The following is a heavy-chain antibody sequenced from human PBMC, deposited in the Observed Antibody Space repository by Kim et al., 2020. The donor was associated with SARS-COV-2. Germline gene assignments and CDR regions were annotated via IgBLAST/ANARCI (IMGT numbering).Heavy chain of an antibody. CDR2: IYPGDSDT. Sequence: GESLKISCKGSGYTFSKFWIGWVRQMPGKGLEWIGIIYPGDSDTRYSPPFQGQVSISADKSISTAYLQWSSLKASDTAIYYCARAVDGVAGILDYWGQGTLVTVSS. CDR1: GYTFSKFW. D-gene: IGHD6-19*01. V-gene: IGHV5-51*01. CDR3: ARAVDGVAGILDY. J-gene: IGHJ4*02.